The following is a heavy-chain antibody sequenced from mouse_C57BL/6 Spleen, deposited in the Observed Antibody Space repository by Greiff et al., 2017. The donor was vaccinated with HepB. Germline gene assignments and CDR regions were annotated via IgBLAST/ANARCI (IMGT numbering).Heavy chain of an antibody. CDR1: GFTFSNYW. D-gene: IGHD2-3*01. J-gene: IGHJ1*03. Sequence: EVQRVESGGGLVQPGGSMKLSCVASGFTFSNYWMNWVRQSPEKGLEWVAQIRLKSDNYATHYAESVKGRFTISRDDSKSSVYLQMNNLRAEDTGIYYCTALYDGYYYWYFDVWGTGTTVTVSS. CDR2: IRLKSDNYAT. V-gene: IGHV6-3*01. CDR3: TALYDGYYYWYFDV.